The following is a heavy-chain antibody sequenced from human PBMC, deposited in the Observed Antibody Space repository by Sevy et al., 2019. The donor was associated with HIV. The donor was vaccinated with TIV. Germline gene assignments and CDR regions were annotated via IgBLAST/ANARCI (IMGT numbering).Heavy chain of an antibody. V-gene: IGHV3-21*01. CDR2: ISSSSSYI. J-gene: IGHJ4*02. D-gene: IGHD3-10*01. CDR3: ARDQVFGVRGVPFDY. CDR1: GFTFSSYS. Sequence: GGSLRLSCAASGFTFSSYSMNWVRQAPGKGLEWVSSISSSSSYIYYADSVKGRFTISRDNAKNSLYLQMNSLRAEDTAVYYCARDQVFGVRGVPFDYWGQGTLVTVSS.